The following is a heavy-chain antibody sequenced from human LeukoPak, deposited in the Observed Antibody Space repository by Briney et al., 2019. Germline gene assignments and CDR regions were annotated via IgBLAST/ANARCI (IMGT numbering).Heavy chain of an antibody. CDR2: VSSKTNYI. V-gene: IGHV3-21*01. D-gene: IGHD4-17*01. J-gene: IGHJ4*02. Sequence: GGSLRLSCAASGFTFTTYSMNWVRQAPGKGLEWVSSVSSKTNYIYYADSVKGRFTISRDNAKNSLYLQMNSLRAEDTAVYYCARDYYGDYYFDYWGQGTLVTVSS. CDR3: ARDYYGDYYFDY. CDR1: GFTFTTYS.